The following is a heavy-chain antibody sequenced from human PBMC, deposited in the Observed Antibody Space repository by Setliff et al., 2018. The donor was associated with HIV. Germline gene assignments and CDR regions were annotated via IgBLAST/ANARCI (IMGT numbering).Heavy chain of an antibody. CDR1: GGSVSGGSYY. V-gene: IGHV4-61*01. D-gene: IGHD5-12*01. CDR2: IYYSGST. J-gene: IGHJ3*02. Sequence: SETLSLTCTVSGGSVSGGSYYWSWIRQPPGKGLEWIGYIYYSGSTNYNPSLKSRVTISVDTSKNQFSLKLSSVTAADTAVYYCARVGGEMATIAGAFDIWGQGTMVTVSS. CDR3: ARVGGEMATIAGAFDI.